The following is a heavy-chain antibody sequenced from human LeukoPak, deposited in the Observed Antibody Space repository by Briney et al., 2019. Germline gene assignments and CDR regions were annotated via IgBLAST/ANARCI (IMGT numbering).Heavy chain of an antibody. D-gene: IGHD2-15*01. CDR2: ISGSGGST. V-gene: IGHV3-23*01. CDR3: AEGSGPTCYSCSDY. CDR1: GFTFSSYA. Sequence: PGGSLRLSCAASGFTFSSYAMSWVRQAPGKGLEWVSAISGSGGSTYYADSVKGRFTISRDNSKNTLYLQMNSLRAEDTAVYYCAEGSGPTCYSCSDYWGQGTLVTVSS. J-gene: IGHJ4*02.